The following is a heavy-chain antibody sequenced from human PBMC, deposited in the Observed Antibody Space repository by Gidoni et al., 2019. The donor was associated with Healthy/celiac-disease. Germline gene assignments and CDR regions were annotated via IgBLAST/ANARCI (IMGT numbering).Heavy chain of an antibody. CDR1: GYTFTGYD. Sequence: QVQLVQSGAEVKKPGASVKVSCKASGYTFTGYDMHWVRQAPGQGLEWWGWINPNSGGTNYAQKFQGRVTMTRDTSISTAYMELSRLRSDDTAVYYCARGDGALYGSGSYYFDYWGQGTLVTVSS. V-gene: IGHV1-2*02. D-gene: IGHD3-10*01. CDR2: INPNSGGT. CDR3: ARGDGALYGSGSYYFDY. J-gene: IGHJ4*02.